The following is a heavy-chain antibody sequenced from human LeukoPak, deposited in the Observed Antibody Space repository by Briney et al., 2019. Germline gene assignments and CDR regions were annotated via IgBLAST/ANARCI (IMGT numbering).Heavy chain of an antibody. CDR1: GYTFTGYY. J-gene: IGHJ6*02. CDR2: INPNSGGT. V-gene: IGHV1-2*02. Sequence: ASVKVSCKASGYTFTGYYMHWVRQAPGQGLVWMGWINPNSGGTNYAQKFQGRVTMTRDTSISTAYMELSRLTSDDTAVYYCARVAVADPYYYNGLDVWGQGTTVTVSS. D-gene: IGHD6-19*01. CDR3: ARVAVADPYYYNGLDV.